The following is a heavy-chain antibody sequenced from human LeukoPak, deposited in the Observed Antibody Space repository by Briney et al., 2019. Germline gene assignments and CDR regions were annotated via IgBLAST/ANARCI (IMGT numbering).Heavy chain of an antibody. J-gene: IGHJ4*02. CDR1: GGTFSSYT. Sequence: SVKVSCKASGGTFSSYTISWVRQAPGQGLEWMGRIIPILGIANYAQKFQGRVTITADKSTRTAYMELSSLRSEDTAVYYCARALDTAMVFDYWGQGTLVTVSS. CDR2: IIPILGIA. CDR3: ARALDTAMVFDY. V-gene: IGHV1-69*02. D-gene: IGHD5-18*01.